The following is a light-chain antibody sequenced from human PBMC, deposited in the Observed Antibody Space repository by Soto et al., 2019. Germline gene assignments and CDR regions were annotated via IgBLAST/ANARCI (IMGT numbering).Light chain of an antibody. V-gene: IGKV3-15*01. CDR3: QQCDSWPYT. Sequence: EIVMTQSPASLSVSPGERASLSCRASQSVASLAWYQQKPGQAPRLLIWGASNRVTGIPARFSGSGSGTEFTLTVSSLQSEDFAVYYCQQCDSWPYTFVQGTKLEIK. CDR1: QSVAS. J-gene: IGKJ2*01. CDR2: GAS.